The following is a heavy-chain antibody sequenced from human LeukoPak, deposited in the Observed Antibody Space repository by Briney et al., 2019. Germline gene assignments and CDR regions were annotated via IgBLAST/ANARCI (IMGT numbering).Heavy chain of an antibody. D-gene: IGHD6-19*01. J-gene: IGHJ4*02. CDR2: IIPIFGTA. Sequence: SVKVCCKASGGTFSSYAISWARQAPGQGLEWMGGIIPIFGTANYAQKFQGRVTITTDESTSTAYMELSSLRSEDTAVYYCARDSSGWYYFDYWGQGTLVTVSS. V-gene: IGHV1-69*05. CDR3: ARDSSGWYYFDY. CDR1: GGTFSSYA.